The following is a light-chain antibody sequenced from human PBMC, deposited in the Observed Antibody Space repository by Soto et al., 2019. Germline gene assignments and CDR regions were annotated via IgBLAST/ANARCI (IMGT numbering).Light chain of an antibody. Sequence: DIQMTQSPSTLSASVGDRVTITCRASENINKYLAWYQQRPGTVPKLLIYPASNLESGVPARFSGSGSGTDFTLTISSLQPEDFATYYCQHYTIYPRYSFGQGTKLDIK. CDR2: PAS. CDR3: QHYTIYPRYS. CDR1: ENINKY. J-gene: IGKJ2*03. V-gene: IGKV1-5*03.